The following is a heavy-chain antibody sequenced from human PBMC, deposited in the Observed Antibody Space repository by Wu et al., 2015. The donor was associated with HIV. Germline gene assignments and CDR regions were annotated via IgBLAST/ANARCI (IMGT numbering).Heavy chain of an antibody. J-gene: IGHJ4*02. D-gene: IGHD1-26*01. CDR1: GGTFSNYA. CDR3: ARDRTWDEDF. V-gene: IGHV1-69*05. Sequence: QVQLVQSGAEVKKPGSSVKVSCKASGGTFSNYAISWVRQAPGQGLEWMGGIIPIFGTANYAQKFQGGVTITTDESTSASYMELSSLRSEDTAVYYCARDRTWDEDFWGQGTMVTVSA. CDR2: IIPIFGTA.